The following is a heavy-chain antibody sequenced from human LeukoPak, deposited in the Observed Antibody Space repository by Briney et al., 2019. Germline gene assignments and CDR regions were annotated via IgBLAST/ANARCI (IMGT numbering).Heavy chain of an antibody. Sequence: PSETLSLTCTVSGDSISSSNYYWGWIRQPPGKGLEWIGSMYYSGSTYYSPSLKSRVTISVDTSKNQFSLKLTSVTAADTAVYYCTRRGGSSSSDWFDPWGQGTLVIVSS. V-gene: IGHV4-39*01. J-gene: IGHJ5*02. D-gene: IGHD6-6*01. CDR2: MYYSGST. CDR3: TRRGGSSSSDWFDP. CDR1: GDSISSSNYY.